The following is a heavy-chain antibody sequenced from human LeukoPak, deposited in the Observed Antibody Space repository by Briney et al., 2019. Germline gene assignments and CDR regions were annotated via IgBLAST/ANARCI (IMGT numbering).Heavy chain of an antibody. CDR3: AKSRSYTVRDAFEI. CDR1: GFNFSNYA. CDR2: ISNSGGDT. Sequence: GGSLRLSCAASGFNFSNYAMSWVRQAPGRGLEWVLGISNSGGDTQYADSVKGRFTISRDNSKNTLYLQMSSLRAEDTAVYYCAKSRSYTVRDAFEIWGQGTKVTVSS. V-gene: IGHV3-23*01. J-gene: IGHJ3*02. D-gene: IGHD3-10*01.